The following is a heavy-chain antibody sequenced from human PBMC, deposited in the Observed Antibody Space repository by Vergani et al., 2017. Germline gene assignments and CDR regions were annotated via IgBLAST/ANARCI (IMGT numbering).Heavy chain of an antibody. J-gene: IGHJ3*02. Sequence: VQLVESGGSVVQPGGSLRLSCAASGFTFSDHYMDWVRQAPGKGLEWVGRTRNKANSYTTEYAASVKGRFTISRDDSKNSLYLQMNSLKIEDTAVYYCARLGYCSSTTCRQAFDIWGQGTMVTVS. CDR1: GFTFSDHY. CDR3: ARLGYCSSTTCRQAFDI. V-gene: IGHV3-72*01. D-gene: IGHD2-2*01. CDR2: TRNKANSYTT.